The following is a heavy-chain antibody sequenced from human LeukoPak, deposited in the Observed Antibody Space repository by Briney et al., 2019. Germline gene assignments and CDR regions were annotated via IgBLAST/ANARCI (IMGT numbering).Heavy chain of an antibody. CDR3: ARGGSGNYWDFDY. D-gene: IGHD3-10*01. J-gene: IGHJ4*02. V-gene: IGHV4-38-2*01. CDR1: GFSIRSPYC. Sequence: SETLSLTCAVSGFSIRSPYCWGWIRQPPGKGLEWIGSVHHSGYTHYNPSFKSRVTTSIDTSNNQFSLKLKLNSVTAADTAVYYCARGGSGNYWDFDYWGQGTLVTVSS. CDR2: VHHSGYT.